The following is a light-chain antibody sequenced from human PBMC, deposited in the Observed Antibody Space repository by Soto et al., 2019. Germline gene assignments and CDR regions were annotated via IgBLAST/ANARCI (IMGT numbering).Light chain of an antibody. CDR1: SSDIGGYNF. CDR2: DVN. J-gene: IGLJ3*02. CDR3: SSYSSSTLVV. V-gene: IGLV2-14*03. Sequence: QSALTQPASVSGSHGQSIAISCTGTSSDIGGYNFVSWYQQHPGKAPKLILYDVNLRPSGVSNRFSGSKSGNTASLTISGLQAEDEADYYCSSYSSSTLVVFGGGTKLTVL.